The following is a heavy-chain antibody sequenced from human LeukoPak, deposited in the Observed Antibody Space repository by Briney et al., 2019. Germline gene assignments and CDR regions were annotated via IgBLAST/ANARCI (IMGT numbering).Heavy chain of an antibody. CDR1: GGSFSGYY. V-gene: IGHV4-34*01. J-gene: IGHJ4*02. Sequence: SETLSLTCAVYGGSFSGYYWSWIRQPPGKGLEWIGEINHSGSTNYNPSLKSRVTISVDTSKNQFSLKLSSVTTADTAVYYCARGMYYFDYWGQGTLVTVSS. CDR3: ARGMYYFDY. CDR2: INHSGST.